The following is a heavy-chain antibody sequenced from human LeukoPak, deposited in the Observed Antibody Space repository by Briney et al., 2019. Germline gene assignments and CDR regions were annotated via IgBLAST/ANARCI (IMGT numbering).Heavy chain of an antibody. Sequence: LXXXXXXSGXXFXNYGIDWVRQAPGKGLEWVAVIWYDGSEKYYADSVKGRFTISRDQSKNTVYLQMNSLRVEDTAVYYCARLGLGWSLDYWGQGILVTVS. CDR2: IWYDGSEK. CDR1: GXXFXNYG. J-gene: IGHJ4*02. D-gene: IGHD6-19*01. V-gene: IGHV3-33*01. CDR3: ARLGLGWSLDY.